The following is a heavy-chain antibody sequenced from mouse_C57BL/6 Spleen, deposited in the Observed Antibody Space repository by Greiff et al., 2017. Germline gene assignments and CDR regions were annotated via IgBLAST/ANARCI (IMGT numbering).Heavy chain of an antibody. CDR1: GYTFTSYD. CDR3: ASDGEVGAMDY. D-gene: IGHD2-3*01. V-gene: IGHV1-85*01. CDR2: IYPTDGST. J-gene: IGHJ4*01. Sequence: QVQLQQSGPELVKPGASVKLSCKASGYTFTSYDINWVKQRPGQGLEWIGGIYPTDGSTKYNEKFKGKATLTVDTSSSTAYMELHSLTSEDSAVYFCASDGEVGAMDYWGQGTSVTVSS.